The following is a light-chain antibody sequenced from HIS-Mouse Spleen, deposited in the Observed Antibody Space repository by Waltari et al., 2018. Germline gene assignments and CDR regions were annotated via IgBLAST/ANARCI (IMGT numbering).Light chain of an antibody. CDR2: EDS. J-gene: IGLJ2*01. Sequence: SYELTQPPSVSVSPGQTARIPCSGDALPKKYPYCSQQTSGQAPVLVIHEDSKRPSGIPERFSGSSSGTMATLTISGAQVEDEADYYCYSTDSSGNHRVFGGGTKLTVL. CDR1: ALPKKY. CDR3: YSTDSSGNHRV. V-gene: IGLV3-10*01.